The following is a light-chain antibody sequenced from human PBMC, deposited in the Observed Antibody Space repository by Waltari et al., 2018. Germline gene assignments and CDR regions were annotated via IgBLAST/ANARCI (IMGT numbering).Light chain of an antibody. CDR1: QSISSY. J-gene: IGKJ5*01. CDR2: GAT. CDR3: QQTSAKSIT. Sequence: DIQMTQSPSSLSASVGDTVTITCRASQSISSYLNWYQQNPGKAPKFLNYGATSLQSGVSSRFSGSGSGTDFVLTITNLQPEDFATYYCQQTSAKSITFGQGTRLEI. V-gene: IGKV1-39*01.